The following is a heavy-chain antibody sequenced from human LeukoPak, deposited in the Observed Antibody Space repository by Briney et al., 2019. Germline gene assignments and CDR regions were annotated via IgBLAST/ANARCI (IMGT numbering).Heavy chain of an antibody. CDR2: IYYSGST. CDR1: GGSISSYC. D-gene: IGHD3-10*01. Sequence: SETLSLTCTVSGGSISSYCWSWIRQPPGKGLEWIGYIYYSGSTNYNPSLKSRVTISVDTSKNQFSLKLSSVTAADTAGYYCARDIVRYGMDVWGQGTTVTVSS. V-gene: IGHV4-59*01. CDR3: ARDIVRYGMDV. J-gene: IGHJ6*02.